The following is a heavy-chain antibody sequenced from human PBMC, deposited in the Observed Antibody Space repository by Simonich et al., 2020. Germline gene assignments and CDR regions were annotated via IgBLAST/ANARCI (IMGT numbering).Heavy chain of an antibody. Sequence: GGGLVQPGGSLRLSCAASGFTFSSYAMSWVRQAPGKGLEWVSAISGSGGSTYYANSVKGRFTISRDNSKNPLYLQMNSLGAEDTVVYYCAKDLGGRITMIVVVIDAFDIWGQGTMVTVSS. D-gene: IGHD3-22*01. CDR3: AKDLGGRITMIVVVIDAFDI. CDR2: ISGSGGST. J-gene: IGHJ3*02. CDR1: GFTFSSYA. V-gene: IGHV3-23*01.